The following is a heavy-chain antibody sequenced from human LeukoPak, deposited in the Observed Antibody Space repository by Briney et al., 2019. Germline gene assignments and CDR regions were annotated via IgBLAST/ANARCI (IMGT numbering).Heavy chain of an antibody. J-gene: IGHJ4*02. CDR1: GFTVSSNY. V-gene: IGHV3-66*01. Sequence: GGSLRLSCAASGFTVSSNYMSWVRQAPGKGLEWVSVIYSSGTTYYADSVKGRFTISRDNSKNTLYLQVNSLRAEDTAVYYCASSRIAGALDYWGQGTLVTVSS. CDR3: ASSRIAGALDY. CDR2: IYSSGTT. D-gene: IGHD6-13*01.